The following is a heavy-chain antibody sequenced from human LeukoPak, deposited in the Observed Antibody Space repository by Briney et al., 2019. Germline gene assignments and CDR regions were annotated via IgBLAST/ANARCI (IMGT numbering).Heavy chain of an antibody. D-gene: IGHD6-13*01. CDR1: GFTFSSYA. CDR2: ISGSGGST. CDR3: AKDTGYSSSYLPDY. Sequence: GGSLRLSCAASGFTFSSYAMSWVRQAPGKGLEWVSGISGSGGSTYYADSVKGRFTISRDNSKNTLYLQMNSPRAEDTAVYYCAKDTGYSSSYLPDYWGQGTLVTVSS. V-gene: IGHV3-23*01. J-gene: IGHJ4*02.